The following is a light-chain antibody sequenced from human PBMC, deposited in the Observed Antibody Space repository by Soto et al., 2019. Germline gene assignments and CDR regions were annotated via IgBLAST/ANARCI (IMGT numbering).Light chain of an antibody. J-gene: IGKJ5*01. V-gene: IGKV3-11*01. CDR1: QSVRTY. Sequence: EIVLTQSPSTLSSSPRDRATISCRASQSVRTYLAWYQVKPGQAPRLLIYDASSWDSGVPARFSGSGSGTDYAHTISILDPQDFALDYYHQRNSYSTITFGQGTRLEIK. CDR2: DAS. CDR3: HQRNSYSTIT.